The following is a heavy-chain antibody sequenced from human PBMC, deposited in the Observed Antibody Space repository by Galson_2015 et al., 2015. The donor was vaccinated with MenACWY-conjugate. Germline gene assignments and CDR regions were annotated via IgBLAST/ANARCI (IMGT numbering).Heavy chain of an antibody. V-gene: IGHV5-51*01. CDR1: GYNFITYW. D-gene: IGHD1-26*01. CDR2: ISPIDSKT. CDR3: ARHPPGGRGMDV. J-gene: IGHJ6*02. Sequence: QSGAEVKKPGESLKISCKASGYNFITYWIGWVRQAPGKGLEWVGLISPIDSKTRYSPAFEGRVTISADNSITTAYLQWNSLQASDTAMYYCARHPPGGRGMDVWGRGTTVTVSS.